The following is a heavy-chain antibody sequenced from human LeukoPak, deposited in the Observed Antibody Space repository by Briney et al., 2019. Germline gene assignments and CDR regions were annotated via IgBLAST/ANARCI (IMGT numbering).Heavy chain of an antibody. V-gene: IGHV4-59*01. J-gene: IGHJ4*02. Sequence: SETLSLTCTVSGGSISSYYWSWIRQPPGKGLEWIGYIYHNGSTNYNPSLKSRVTISVDTSKNQYSLKLSSVTAADTAVYYCARWIRDSGYDWVFDYWGQGTLVTVSS. CDR3: ARWIRDSGYDWVFDY. CDR1: GGSISSYY. D-gene: IGHD5-12*01. CDR2: IYHNGST.